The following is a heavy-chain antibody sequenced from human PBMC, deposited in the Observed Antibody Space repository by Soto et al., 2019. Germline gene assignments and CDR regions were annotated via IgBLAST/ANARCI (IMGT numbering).Heavy chain of an antibody. J-gene: IGHJ4*02. Sequence: GGSLRLSCAASGFTFSSYAVTWVRLAPGKGLEWVSAISGSGDSTNYADSVKGRFTISRDNSKNTLYLQMNSLRAEDTAVYYCAKDRILLMVYTILDYWGQGTLVTVSS. V-gene: IGHV3-23*01. CDR2: ISGSGDST. D-gene: IGHD2-8*01. CDR1: GFTFSSYA. CDR3: AKDRILLMVYTILDY.